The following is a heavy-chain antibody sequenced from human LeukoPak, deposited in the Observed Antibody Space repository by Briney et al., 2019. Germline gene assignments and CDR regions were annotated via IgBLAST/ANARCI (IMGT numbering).Heavy chain of an antibody. V-gene: IGHV3-64*01. J-gene: IGHJ4*02. CDR1: GFTFSTYA. D-gene: IGHD3-3*01. Sequence: QPGGCLRLSCAAAGFTFSTYALHWVRQAPAKELEYVSAISGNGGSTYYAISVKGRFTISRDNSKNTVYLQMGSTRAEDMAVYYCARDRAGFWSGYLYYWGQGTLVTVSS. CDR2: ISGNGGST. CDR3: ARDRAGFWSGYLYY.